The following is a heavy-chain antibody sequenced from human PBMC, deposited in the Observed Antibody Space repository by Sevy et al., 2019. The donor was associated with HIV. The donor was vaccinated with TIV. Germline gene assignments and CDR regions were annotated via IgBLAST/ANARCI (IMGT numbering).Heavy chain of an antibody. J-gene: IGHJ4*02. CDR1: GFSFINAW. D-gene: IGHD1-26*01. CDR2: IRSKVDGGTA. CDR3: TTVLGWEGTSDY. V-gene: IGHV3-15*07. Sequence: GASLRLSCAASGFSFINAWMNWVRQALGKGLAWVGRIRSKVDGGTADYAAPVKGRFIISRDDSENTLYLQMNSLRTEETAIYYCTTVLGWEGTSDYWGQGTLVTVSS.